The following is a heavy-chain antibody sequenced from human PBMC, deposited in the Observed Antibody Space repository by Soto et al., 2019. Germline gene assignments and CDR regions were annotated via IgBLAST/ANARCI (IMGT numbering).Heavy chain of an antibody. Sequence: SQTLSLTCAISVDSVSSNSAAWNLISQSPSRGLEWLGRTYYRSKWYNDYAVSVKSRITINPDTSKNQFSLQLNSVTPEETAVYSCEREHYCSSTSCSRGEFDYWGQGHLIAVSS. D-gene: IGHD2-2*01. V-gene: IGHV6-1*01. J-gene: IGHJ4*02. CDR3: EREHYCSSTSCSRGEFDY. CDR1: VDSVSSNSAA. CDR2: TYYRSKWYN.